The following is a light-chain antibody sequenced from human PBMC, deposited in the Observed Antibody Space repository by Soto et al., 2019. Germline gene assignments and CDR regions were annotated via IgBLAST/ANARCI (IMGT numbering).Light chain of an antibody. CDR1: TSNIESHS. Sequence: QLVLTQPPSASGTPGQRIIISCSGSTSNIESHSVNWFQQVPGTAPRLLIITNNQRPSGVPDRFSGSKSGASASLAISGLQSEDEATYYCATWDDSRKGVFGTGTKSPS. J-gene: IGLJ1*01. V-gene: IGLV1-44*01. CDR3: ATWDDSRKGV. CDR2: TNN.